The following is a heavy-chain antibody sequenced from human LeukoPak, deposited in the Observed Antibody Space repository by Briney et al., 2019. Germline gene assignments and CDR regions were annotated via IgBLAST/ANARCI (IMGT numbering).Heavy chain of an antibody. Sequence: PGGSLRLSCAASGFTFSSYAMRWVRQAPGKGLEWVSAISGSGGSTYYADSVKGRFTISRDNSKNTLYLQMNSLRAEDTAVYYCTGSSSWYGGTVDYWGQGTLVTVSS. CDR1: GFTFSSYA. CDR3: TGSSSWYGGTVDY. D-gene: IGHD6-13*01. J-gene: IGHJ4*02. V-gene: IGHV3-23*01. CDR2: ISGSGGST.